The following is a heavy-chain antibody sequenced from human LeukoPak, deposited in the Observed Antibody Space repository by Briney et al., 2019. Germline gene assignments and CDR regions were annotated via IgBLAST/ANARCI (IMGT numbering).Heavy chain of an antibody. J-gene: IGHJ5*02. CDR3: ARDVGPRVYYDSSGPPRFDP. Sequence: GGSLRLSCAASGFTFSSYSVNWVRQAPGKGLEWVSSISSSSSYIYYADSVKGRFTISRDNAKNSLYLQMNSLRAEDTAVYYCARDVGPRVYYDSSGPPRFDPWGQGTLVTVSS. D-gene: IGHD3-22*01. CDR1: GFTFSSYS. V-gene: IGHV3-21*01. CDR2: ISSSSSYI.